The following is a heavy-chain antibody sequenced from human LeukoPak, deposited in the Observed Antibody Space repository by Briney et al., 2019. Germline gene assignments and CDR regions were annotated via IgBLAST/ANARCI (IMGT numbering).Heavy chain of an antibody. Sequence: SETLSLTCAVYGGSFSGYYWGWIRQPPGKGLEWIGEINHSGSTNYNPSLKSRVTISVYTSKNQFSLKLSAETAADAAVDDCARGLRVSIATAGIWGQGTLVTVSS. V-gene: IGHV4-34*01. CDR1: GGSFSGYY. CDR3: ARGLRVSIATAGI. CDR2: INHSGST. D-gene: IGHD6-13*01. J-gene: IGHJ4*02.